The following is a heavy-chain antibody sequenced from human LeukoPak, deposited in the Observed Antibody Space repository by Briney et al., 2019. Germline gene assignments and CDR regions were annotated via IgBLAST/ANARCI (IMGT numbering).Heavy chain of an antibody. CDR2: IKQDGSEK. CDR3: ARDSAGNDY. D-gene: IGHD6-13*01. V-gene: IGHV3-7*01. Sequence: PGGSLRLSCAASGFTFSTCWISWVRQAPGKGLEWVANIKQDGSEKYYVDSVKGRLTISRDNAKNSLYLQMNSLRAEDTAMYYCARDSAGNDYWGQGTLVTVSS. J-gene: IGHJ4*02. CDR1: GFTFSTCW.